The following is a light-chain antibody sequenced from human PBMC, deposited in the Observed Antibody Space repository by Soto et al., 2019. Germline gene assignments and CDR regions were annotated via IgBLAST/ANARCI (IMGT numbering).Light chain of an antibody. CDR3: QHYNSYSEA. CDR2: AAS. V-gene: IGKV1-5*01. CDR1: QTISSW. Sequence: DIRITQSPAALPASMGDRVTIHCRASQTISSWLAWYQQKPGKAPDLLIYAASTLQSGVPSRFSGSGSGTEFTLTISSLQPDDFTPYYCQHYNSYSEAFGQGTKVAI. J-gene: IGKJ1*01.